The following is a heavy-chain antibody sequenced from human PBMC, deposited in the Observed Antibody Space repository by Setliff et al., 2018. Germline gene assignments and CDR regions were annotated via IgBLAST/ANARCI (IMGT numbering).Heavy chain of an antibody. V-gene: IGHV3-33*08. CDR2: IWDDGGKK. D-gene: IGHD2-15*01. Sequence: GGSLRLSCAASGFTFSTYRMHWVRQAPGKGLEWVAVIWDDGGKKYHADSVKGRFTICRDNSKNTLYLQMNSLRPEDTAVYYCARTGSGSGCYAGLESWGQGTPVTVSS. CDR3: ARTGSGSGCYAGLES. CDR1: GFTFSTYR. J-gene: IGHJ4*02.